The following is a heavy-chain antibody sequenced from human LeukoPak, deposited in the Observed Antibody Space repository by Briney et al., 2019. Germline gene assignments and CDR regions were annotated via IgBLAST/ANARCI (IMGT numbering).Heavy chain of an antibody. CDR2: VSYSGYT. CDR3: AKLSHIAAAGAYSYHALDV. Sequence: TSSETLSFTCTVSGGSINNNHWTWIRKPPGKGLEWIGFVSYSGYTEYNPSLNSRLTISTDTSNNRSSLRLRSVTAADTAVYYCAKLSHIAAAGAYSYHALDVWGQGTTVTVSS. J-gene: IGHJ6*02. V-gene: IGHV4-59*13. CDR1: GGSINNNH. D-gene: IGHD6-25*01.